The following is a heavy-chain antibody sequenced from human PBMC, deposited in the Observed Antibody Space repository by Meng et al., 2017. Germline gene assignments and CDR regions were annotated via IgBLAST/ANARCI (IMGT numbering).Heavy chain of an antibody. D-gene: IGHD3-3*01. V-gene: IGHV1-18*01. CDR3: ARAPHYDFWSGYLFDY. J-gene: IGHJ4*02. CDR1: YYTFASFA. CDR2: ISPYNGNT. Sequence: ASVKVSCKASYYTFASFAISWLRRAPGQGLEWMGWISPYNGNTMYAKKFQGRVTMTTDTSTSTAYMELRSLRSDDTAVYYCARAPHYDFWSGYLFDYWGQGTLVTVSS.